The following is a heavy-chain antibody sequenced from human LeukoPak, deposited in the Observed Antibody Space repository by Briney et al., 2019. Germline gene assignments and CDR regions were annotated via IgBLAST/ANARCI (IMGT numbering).Heavy chain of an antibody. CDR1: GFTFSSYS. Sequence: PGGSLRLSCAASGFTFSSYSMNWVRQAPGKGLEWVSSISSSSSYIYYADSVKGRFTISRDNSKNTLYLQMNSLRAEDTAVYYCARDWGVATTSTFDYWGQGTLVTVSS. D-gene: IGHD5-24*01. J-gene: IGHJ4*02. CDR2: ISSSSSYI. CDR3: ARDWGVATTSTFDY. V-gene: IGHV3-21*01.